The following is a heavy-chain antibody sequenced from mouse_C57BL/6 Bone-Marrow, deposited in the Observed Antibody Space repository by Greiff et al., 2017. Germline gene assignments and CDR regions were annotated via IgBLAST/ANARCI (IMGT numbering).Heavy chain of an antibody. Sequence: VNVVESGPGLVAPSQSLSITCTVSGFSLTSYAISWVRQPPGKGLEWLGVIWTGGGTNYNSALKSRLSISQDNSTSQVLLKMTSLQTDDTARYYCARNMIYDGYYDCFAYWGQGTLVTVSA. CDR1: GFSLTSYA. CDR2: IWTGGGT. D-gene: IGHD2-3*01. V-gene: IGHV2-9-1*01. J-gene: IGHJ3*01. CDR3: ARNMIYDGYYDCFAY.